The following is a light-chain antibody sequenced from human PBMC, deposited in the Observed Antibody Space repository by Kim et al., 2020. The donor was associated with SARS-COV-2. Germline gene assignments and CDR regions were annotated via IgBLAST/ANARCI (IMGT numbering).Light chain of an antibody. CDR1: SSNIGAGYD. CDR2: GNS. Sequence: RVTISCAGSSSNIGAGYDVYWYQQLPGTAPKLLIYGNSNRPSGVPDRFSGSKSGTSASLAITGLQAEDEADYYCQSYDSSLSVVVFGGGTQLTVL. CDR3: QSYDSSLSVVV. V-gene: IGLV1-40*01. J-gene: IGLJ2*01.